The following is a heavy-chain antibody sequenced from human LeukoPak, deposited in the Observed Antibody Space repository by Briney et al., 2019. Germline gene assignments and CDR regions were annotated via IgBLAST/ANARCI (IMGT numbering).Heavy chain of an antibody. J-gene: IGHJ4*02. CDR2: MNPNSGNT. Sequence: ASVKVSCKASGYTFTSYDINWVRQATRQGLEWMGWMNPNSGNTGYAQKFQGRVTMTRNTSISTAYMELSSLRSEDTAVYYCARGIRARPGAYYFDYWGQGTLVTVSS. CDR3: ARGIRARPGAYYFDY. V-gene: IGHV1-8*01. D-gene: IGHD6-6*01. CDR1: GYTFTSYD.